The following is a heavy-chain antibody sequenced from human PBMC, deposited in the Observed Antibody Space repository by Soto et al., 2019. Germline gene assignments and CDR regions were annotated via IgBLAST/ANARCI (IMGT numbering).Heavy chain of an antibody. Sequence: ASVKVSCKASGYTFTSYDINWVRQATGQGLEWMGWMNPNSGNTGYAQKFQGRVTMTRNTSISTAYMELSSLRSEDTAVYYYARLSTRFLEWPSGYYYYYMDVWGKGTTVTVSS. D-gene: IGHD3-3*01. J-gene: IGHJ6*03. V-gene: IGHV1-8*01. CDR2: MNPNSGNT. CDR1: GYTFTSYD. CDR3: ARLSTRFLEWPSGYYYYYMDV.